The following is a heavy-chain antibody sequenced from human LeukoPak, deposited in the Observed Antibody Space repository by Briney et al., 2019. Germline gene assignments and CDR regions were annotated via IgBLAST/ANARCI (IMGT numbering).Heavy chain of an antibody. V-gene: IGHV4-34*01. CDR1: GGSFSDYS. CDR3: ARGRGWNNPEVYDY. CDR2: INHSGGT. Sequence: SETLSLTCAVYGGSFSDYSWSWIRQPPGKGLEWIGEINHSGGTKHNPSLMSRVIMSVDTSKNQFSLKVRSVTAADTAVYFCARGRGWNNPEVYDYWGQGTLVTVSS. D-gene: IGHD1/OR15-1a*01. J-gene: IGHJ4*02.